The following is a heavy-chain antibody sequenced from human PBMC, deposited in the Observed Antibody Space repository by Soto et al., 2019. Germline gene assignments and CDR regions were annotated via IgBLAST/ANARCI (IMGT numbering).Heavy chain of an antibody. CDR2: VSYGGNI. Sequence: SETLSLTCSVSGGSISSSGYFWGWIRQSPGKGLEWIATVSYGGNINYNPPLKSRVTITVDTSKNNFSLKLRSMTAADTAVYYCARGGGGSSAFDYWGQGTLVTVSS. CDR3: ARGGGGSSAFDY. CDR1: GGSISSSGYF. D-gene: IGHD6-13*01. J-gene: IGHJ4*02. V-gene: IGHV4-39*02.